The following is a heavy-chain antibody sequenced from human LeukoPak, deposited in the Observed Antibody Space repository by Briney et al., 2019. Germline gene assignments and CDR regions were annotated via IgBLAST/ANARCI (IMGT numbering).Heavy chain of an antibody. V-gene: IGHV1-2*02. CDR3: AYKNSDQ. CDR2: INPNGGGT. J-gene: IGHJ4*02. D-gene: IGHD1-1*01. CDR1: GYIFSGYY. Sequence: ASVKVSCKASGYIFSGYYIYWLRQAPAQGLEWVGCINPNGGGTNYAQKFQGRVTMTRDTSISTAYMELSRLTSDDTAVYYCAYKNSDQWGQGTLVTVSS.